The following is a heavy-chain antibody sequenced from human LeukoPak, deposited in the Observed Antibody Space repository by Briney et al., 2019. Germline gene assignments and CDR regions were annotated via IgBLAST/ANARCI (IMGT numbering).Heavy chain of an antibody. D-gene: IGHD6-19*01. V-gene: IGHV1-2*02. CDR3: AIMSHKPGYSSGWYLN. CDR1: GYTFTSYG. J-gene: IGHJ4*02. CDR2: INPNSGGT. Sequence: ASVKVSCKASGYTFTSYGISWVRQAPGQGLEWMGWINPNSGGTNYAQKFQGRVTMTRDTSTSTAYMELSRLRSDDTAVYYCAIMSHKPGYSSGWYLNWGQGTLVTVSS.